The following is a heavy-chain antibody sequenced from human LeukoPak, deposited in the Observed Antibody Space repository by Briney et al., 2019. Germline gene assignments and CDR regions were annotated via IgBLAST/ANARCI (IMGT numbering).Heavy chain of an antibody. V-gene: IGHV3-30-3*01. CDR1: GFTFSSYA. D-gene: IGHD6-19*01. CDR3: AREAVADFDY. J-gene: IGHJ4*02. CDR2: ISYDGSNK. Sequence: GGSLRLSCAASGFTFSSYAMHWVRRAPGKGLEWVAVISYDGSNKYYADSVKGRFTISRDNSKNTLYLQMNSLRAEDTAVYYCAREAVADFDYWGQGTLVTVSS.